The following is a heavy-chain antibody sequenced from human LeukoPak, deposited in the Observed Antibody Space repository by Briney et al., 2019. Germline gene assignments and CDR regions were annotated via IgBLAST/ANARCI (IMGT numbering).Heavy chain of an antibody. CDR3: ARGVGHYYDFWSGYGNPADY. J-gene: IGHJ4*02. V-gene: IGHV1-46*01. Sequence: ASVKVSCKASGYTFTSYYMHWVRQAPGQGLEWMGIINPSGGSTSYAQKFQGRVTMTRDMSTSTVYMELSSLRSEDTAVYYCARGVGHYYDFWSGYGNPADYWGQGTLVTVSS. D-gene: IGHD3-3*01. CDR2: INPSGGST. CDR1: GYTFTSYY.